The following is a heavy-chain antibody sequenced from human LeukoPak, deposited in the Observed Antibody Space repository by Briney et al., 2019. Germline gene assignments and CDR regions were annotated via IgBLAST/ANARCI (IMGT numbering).Heavy chain of an antibody. CDR3: ARTYGGDGGQRFDY. Sequence: GGSLRLSCAASGFTFSSYGMNWVRQAPGKGLELVSSIGSSSDYIYYADSVKDRFTISRDNAKNSLYLQMNSLRAEDTAIYYCARTYGGDGGQRFDYWGQGTLVTVSS. V-gene: IGHV3-21*01. CDR2: IGSSSDYI. CDR1: GFTFSSYG. J-gene: IGHJ4*02. D-gene: IGHD2-21*02.